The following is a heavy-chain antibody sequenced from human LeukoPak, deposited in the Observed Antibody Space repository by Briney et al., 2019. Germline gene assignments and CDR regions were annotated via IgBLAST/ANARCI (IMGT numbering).Heavy chain of an antibody. CDR3: ARGLPVWFGEAYYAFDI. Sequence: PSETLSLTCAVYGGSFSGYYWSWIRQPPGKGLEWIGEINHSGSTNYNPSLKSRVTISVDTSKNQFPLKLSSVTAADTAVYYCARGLPVWFGEAYYAFDIWGQGTMATVSS. CDR2: INHSGST. J-gene: IGHJ3*02. V-gene: IGHV4-34*01. D-gene: IGHD3-10*01. CDR1: GGSFSGYY.